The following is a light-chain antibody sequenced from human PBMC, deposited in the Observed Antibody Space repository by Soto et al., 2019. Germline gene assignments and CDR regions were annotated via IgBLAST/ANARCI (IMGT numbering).Light chain of an antibody. CDR3: SSYTGSSTLVYV. V-gene: IGLV2-14*01. CDR2: EVT. CDR1: SSDVGGYNY. J-gene: IGLJ1*01. Sequence: QSALTQPASVSRSPGQSITISCTGTSSDVGGYNYVSWYQQHPGKAPKLMIYEVTNRPSGVSNRFSGSKSGNTASLTISGLQAEDEADYYCSSYTGSSTLVYVFGTGTKLTVL.